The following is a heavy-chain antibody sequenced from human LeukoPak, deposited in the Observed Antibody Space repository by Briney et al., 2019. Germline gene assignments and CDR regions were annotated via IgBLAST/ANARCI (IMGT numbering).Heavy chain of an antibody. V-gene: IGHV4-39*01. CDR1: GGSIRSSSYY. CDR3: ARENEGAYFDY. D-gene: IGHD1-1*01. CDR2: IYSSGFT. Sequence: SETLSLTCSVSGGSIRSSSYYWAWIRQPPGEGLEWIGSIYSSGFTSYKPSLKSRLTISVDTSKNQFSLKLSSVTAADTAVYYCARENEGAYFDYWGQGTLVTVSS. J-gene: IGHJ4*02.